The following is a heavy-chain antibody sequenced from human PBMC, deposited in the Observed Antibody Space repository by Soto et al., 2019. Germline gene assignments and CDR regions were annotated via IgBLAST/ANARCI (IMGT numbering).Heavy chain of an antibody. CDR3: ARSMARGLSQYNWSDP. CDR1: GGTFSSYA. D-gene: IGHD3-10*01. CDR2: IIPTFGTV. Sequence: QVQLVQSGAEVKKPGSSVKVSCQASGGTFSSYAITWVRQAPGQGREWMGGIIPTFGTVNYAQKFQGRVTITADDSTSTAYMELSSLTSKDTAVYYCARSMARGLSQYNWSDPWGQGTLVTVSS. J-gene: IGHJ5*02. V-gene: IGHV1-69*01.